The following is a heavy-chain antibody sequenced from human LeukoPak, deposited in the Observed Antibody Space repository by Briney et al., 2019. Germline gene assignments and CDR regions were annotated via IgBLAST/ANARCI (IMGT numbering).Heavy chain of an antibody. D-gene: IGHD3-22*01. CDR1: GYSISSGYW. CDR2: IYYSGTT. J-gene: IGHJ4*02. V-gene: IGHV4-38-2*02. Sequence: SETLSLTCTVSGYSISSGYWWGWIRQPPGKGLEWIGSIYYSGTTYSNPSLKRRVTISVDTSKNQSSLKLTSMTAAGTAVYYCARGGLGDSSGYDYWGQGTLVTVSS. CDR3: ARGGLGDSSGYDY.